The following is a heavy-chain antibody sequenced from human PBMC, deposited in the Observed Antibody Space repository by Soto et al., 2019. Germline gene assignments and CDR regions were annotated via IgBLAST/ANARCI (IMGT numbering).Heavy chain of an antibody. CDR2: INPSGGST. J-gene: IGHJ5*02. D-gene: IGHD2-15*01. CDR1: GYTFTSYY. Sequence: ASVTVSCTASGYTFTSYYMHWVRQAPGQGLEWMGIINPSGGSTSYAQKFQGRVTMTRDTSTSTVYMELSSLRSEDTAVYYCARDINCSGGSCYSFDPWGQGTLVTVSS. V-gene: IGHV1-46*01. CDR3: ARDINCSGGSCYSFDP.